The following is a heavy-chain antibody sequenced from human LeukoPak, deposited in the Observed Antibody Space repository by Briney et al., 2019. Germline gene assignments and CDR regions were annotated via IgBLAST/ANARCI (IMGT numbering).Heavy chain of an antibody. CDR1: GFTFSSYS. Sequence: GGSLRLPCAASGFTFSSYSMNWVRQAPGKGLEWVSSISFSSSYTYYADSVKGRFTISRDNAKNSLYLQMNSLRAEDTAVYYCARDRFYYGSGSYYTDAFDIWGQGTMVTVSS. V-gene: IGHV3-21*01. CDR2: ISFSSSYT. J-gene: IGHJ3*02. CDR3: ARDRFYYGSGSYYTDAFDI. D-gene: IGHD3-10*01.